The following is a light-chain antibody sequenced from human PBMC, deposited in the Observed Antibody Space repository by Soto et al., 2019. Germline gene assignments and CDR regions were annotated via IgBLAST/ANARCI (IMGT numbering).Light chain of an antibody. CDR3: SSYSTTSSPHVL. CDR2: EVS. V-gene: IGLV2-14*01. CDR1: SSDIGRYSY. J-gene: IGLJ2*01. Sequence: QSVLTQPASVSGSPGQSIVISCTGTSSDIGRYSYVSWYQQHPGKAPKLIIYEVSYRPSGVSTRFSGSKSDNTASLTISGLQAEDEADYFCSSYSTTSSPHVLFGGGTKVTVL.